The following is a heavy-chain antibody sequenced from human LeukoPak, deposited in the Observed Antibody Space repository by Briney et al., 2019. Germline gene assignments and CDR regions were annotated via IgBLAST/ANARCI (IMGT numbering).Heavy chain of an antibody. CDR3: ASSNWGSGYYYYGMDV. J-gene: IGHJ6*02. CDR2: IYLGDSDT. Sequence: PGESLKISCKGSGYSFTTYWIGWVRQMPGKGLEWMGFIYLGDSDTRYSPSFQGQVTISADKSISTAYLQWSSLKASDTAMYYCASSNWGSGYYYYGMDVWGQGTTVTVSS. V-gene: IGHV5-51*01. D-gene: IGHD7-27*01. CDR1: GYSFTTYW.